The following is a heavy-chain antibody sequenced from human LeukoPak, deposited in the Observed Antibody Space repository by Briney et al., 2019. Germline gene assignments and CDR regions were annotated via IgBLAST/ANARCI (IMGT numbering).Heavy chain of an antibody. Sequence: SETLSLTCTVSGGSISSYYWSWIRQPPGKGLEWIGYIYYSGSTNYNPSLKSRVTVSVDTSKNQFSLKLSSVTAADTAVYYCAREDYDSSGYHFDYWGQGTLVTVSS. V-gene: IGHV4-59*01. CDR3: AREDYDSSGYHFDY. J-gene: IGHJ4*02. CDR2: IYYSGST. CDR1: GGSISSYY. D-gene: IGHD3-22*01.